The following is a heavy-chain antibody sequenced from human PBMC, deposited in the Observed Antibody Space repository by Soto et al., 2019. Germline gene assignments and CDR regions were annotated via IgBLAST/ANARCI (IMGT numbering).Heavy chain of an antibody. Sequence: QVQLVESGGGLVKPGGSLRLSCAASGFTFSDYYMSWIRQAPGKGLEWVSYISSRSSTIFYADSVKGRFTISRDNVKNSLDLQMNSLRAEDTAVYYCASGPNGAFFVYWGQGILVTVSS. CDR1: GFTFSDYY. CDR3: ASGPNGAFFVY. D-gene: IGHD2-8*01. CDR2: ISSRSSTI. J-gene: IGHJ4*02. V-gene: IGHV3-11*01.